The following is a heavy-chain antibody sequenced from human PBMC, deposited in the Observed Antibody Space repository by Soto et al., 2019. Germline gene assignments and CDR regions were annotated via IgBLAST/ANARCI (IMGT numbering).Heavy chain of an antibody. CDR3: NKYSGTLSAPAA. D-gene: IGHD1-26*01. Sequence: GRPIRHRCAASGGTCVDTAIRRIRQTNGKGLEWVGRVASKLEGYTTTYGASVKGRFTISRDESQNTAYLQMNSLKTEDTAVYYCNKYSGTLSAPAALGPGTLVNVSS. J-gene: IGHJ5*02. CDR1: GGTCVDTA. V-gene: IGHV3-73*01. CDR2: VASKLEGYTT.